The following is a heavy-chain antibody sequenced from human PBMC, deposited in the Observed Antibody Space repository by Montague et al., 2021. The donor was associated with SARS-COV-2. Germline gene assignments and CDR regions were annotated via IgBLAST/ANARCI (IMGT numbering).Heavy chain of an antibody. CDR3: ARDSGGSSPEDWLGFDP. CDR1: GGSISSYY. D-gene: IGHD2-15*01. CDR2: IYYSGST. J-gene: IGHJ5*02. Sequence: SETRSLTCTVSGGSISSYYWSWIRQPPGKGLEWIGYIYYSGSTNYNPSLKSRVTISVDASKNQFSLKLSSVTAADTAVYYCARDSGGSSPEDWLGFDPWGQGTLVTVSS. V-gene: IGHV4-59*01.